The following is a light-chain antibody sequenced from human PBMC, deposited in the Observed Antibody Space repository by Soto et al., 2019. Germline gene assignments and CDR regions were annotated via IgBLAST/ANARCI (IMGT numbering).Light chain of an antibody. V-gene: IGKV1-12*01. CDR1: QDISSW. CDR2: AAS. Sequence: DIQMTQSPSSVSASVGDRVTITCQASQDISSWLAWYQQKPGKAPKLLIYAASTLQSGVPLRFSGSGSGTDFTLTISSLQPEDFATYYCQQANSFPYTFGQGTKLEIK. CDR3: QQANSFPYT. J-gene: IGKJ2*01.